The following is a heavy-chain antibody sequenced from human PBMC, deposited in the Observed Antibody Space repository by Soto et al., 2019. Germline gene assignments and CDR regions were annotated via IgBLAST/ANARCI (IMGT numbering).Heavy chain of an antibody. CDR2: INPSGGST. J-gene: IGHJ4*02. D-gene: IGHD3-9*01. V-gene: IGHV1-46*03. CDR3: ARVFGTYYDILTGLWGGRFDY. Sequence: ASVKVSCKASGYSFSNNYVVWVRQAPGQGLEWMGIINPSGGSTSYAQKFQDRVTMTRDTSTSTVYIELSSLRSEDTAVFYCARVFGTYYDILTGLWGGRFDYWGQGTQVTVSS. CDR1: GYSFSNNY.